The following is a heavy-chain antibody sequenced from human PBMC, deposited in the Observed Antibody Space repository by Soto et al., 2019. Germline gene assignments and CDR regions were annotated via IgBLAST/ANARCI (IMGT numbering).Heavy chain of an antibody. V-gene: IGHV1-2*04. J-gene: IGHJ1*01. CDR3: ARVGYCSGGSCSAFQH. D-gene: IGHD2-15*01. Sequence: ASVKVSCKASGYTFTGYYMHWVRQAPGQGLEWMGWINPNSGGTNYAQKFQGWVTMTRDTSISTAYMELSRLRSDDTAVYYCARVGYCSGGSCSAFQHWGQGTLVTVSS. CDR2: INPNSGGT. CDR1: GYTFTGYY.